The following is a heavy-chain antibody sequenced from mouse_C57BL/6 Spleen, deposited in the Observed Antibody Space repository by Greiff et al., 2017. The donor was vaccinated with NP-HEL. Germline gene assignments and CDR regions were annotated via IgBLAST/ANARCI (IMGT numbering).Heavy chain of an antibody. J-gene: IGHJ4*01. CDR2: INPDSSTI. CDR3: ARQDYGNLYYAMDY. V-gene: IGHV4-1*01. Sequence: EVKVEESGGGLVQPGGSLKLSCAASGIDFSRYWMSWVRRAPGKGLEWIGEINPDSSTINYAPSLKDKFIISRDNAKNTLYLQMSKVRSEDTALYYCARQDYGNLYYAMDYWGQGTSVTVSS. CDR1: GIDFSRYW. D-gene: IGHD2-1*01.